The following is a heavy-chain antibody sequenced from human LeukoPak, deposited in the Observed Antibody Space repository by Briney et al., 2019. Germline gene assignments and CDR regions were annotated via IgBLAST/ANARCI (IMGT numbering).Heavy chain of an antibody. CDR1: GASMTNYY. D-gene: IGHD5-24*01. Sequence: SETLSLTCTVSGASMTNYYWAWIRQPPGRGLEWIGYIYYSGSTNYNPSLKSRVTISVDTSKNQFSLKLSSVTAADTAVYYCARGDGYNYYWGQGTLVTVSS. J-gene: IGHJ4*02. CDR2: IYYSGST. CDR3: ARGDGYNYY. V-gene: IGHV4-59*01.